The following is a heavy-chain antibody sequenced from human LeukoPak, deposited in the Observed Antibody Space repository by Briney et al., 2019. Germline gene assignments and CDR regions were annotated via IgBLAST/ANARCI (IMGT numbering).Heavy chain of an antibody. V-gene: IGHV4-59*12. CDR2: IYYSGST. D-gene: IGHD3-22*01. J-gene: IGHJ5*02. CDR1: GGSIKRYY. CDR3: ARESYYYGSSGYYLRWFDP. Sequence: TSETLSLTCSVSGGSIKRYYWTWIRQPPGKGLEWIGYIYYSGSTNYNPSLKSRITMSVDTSKNQFSLKLSSVTAADTAVYYCARESYYYGSSGYYLRWFDPWGQGTLVTVSS.